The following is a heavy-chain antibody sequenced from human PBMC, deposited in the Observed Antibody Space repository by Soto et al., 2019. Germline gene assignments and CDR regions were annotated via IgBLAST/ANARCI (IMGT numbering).Heavy chain of an antibody. Sequence: QVQLVQSGPEVTMPGASVKVSCKTSGYTFTAYGLAWLRQAPGQRPERLGWVGTANANTNYAEKFQGRVTMTSDRSTTTTNMETRSLRSDDTAVYYCARELNTDPTAYYSFANWGQGTLVTISS. D-gene: IGHD3-9*01. CDR1: GYTFTAYG. CDR3: ARELNTDPTAYYSFAN. V-gene: IGHV1-18*01. CDR2: VGTANANT. J-gene: IGHJ4*02.